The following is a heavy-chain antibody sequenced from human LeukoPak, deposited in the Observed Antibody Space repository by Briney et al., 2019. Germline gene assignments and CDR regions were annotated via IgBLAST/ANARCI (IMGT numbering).Heavy chain of an antibody. V-gene: IGHV4-34*01. CDR1: GGSFSGYY. J-gene: IGHJ6*02. D-gene: IGHD3-22*01. Sequence: PSETLSLTCAVYGGSFSGYYWSWIRQPPGKGLEWIGEINHSGSTNYNPSLKSRVTISVDTSKNQFSLKLRSVTAADTAVYYCARGYYYDSSGYYYEDYYYYGMDVWGQGTTVTVSS. CDR2: INHSGST. CDR3: ARGYYYDSSGYYYEDYYYYGMDV.